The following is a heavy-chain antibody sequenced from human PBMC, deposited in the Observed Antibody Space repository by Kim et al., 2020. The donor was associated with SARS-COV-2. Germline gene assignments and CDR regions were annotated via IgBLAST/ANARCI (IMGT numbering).Heavy chain of an antibody. Sequence: KYSQKFQGRVTITRDTSARTAYMELSSLRSEDTAVYYCARLYYYDSIPDYWGQGTLVTVSS. D-gene: IGHD3-22*01. J-gene: IGHJ4*02. CDR3: ARLYYYDSIPDY. V-gene: IGHV1-3*01.